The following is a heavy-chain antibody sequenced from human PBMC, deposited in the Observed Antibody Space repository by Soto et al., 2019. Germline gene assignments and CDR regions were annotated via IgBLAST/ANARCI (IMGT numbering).Heavy chain of an antibody. CDR1: GGSISSSSYN. CDR2: FYYGGSP. V-gene: IGHV4-39*01. Sequence: SETLSLTCSVSGGSISSSSYNWGWIRQPPGKGLEWIGSFYYGGSPYYNPSLKSRVTISVDTSKNQFSLNLRSVTAADMAVYYCARLTLRRTREDVDYWGQGTLVTVS. D-gene: IGHD4-17*01. J-gene: IGHJ4*02. CDR3: ARLTLRRTREDVDY.